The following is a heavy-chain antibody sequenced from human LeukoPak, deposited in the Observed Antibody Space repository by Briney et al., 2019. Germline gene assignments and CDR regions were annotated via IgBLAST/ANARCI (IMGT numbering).Heavy chain of an antibody. V-gene: IGHV3-23*01. Sequence: GGSLRLSCAASGFSFSGYALSWVGQAPGKGLEWVSSISGGAGSTYYADSVKGRFTISRDISKNTLYLQMNSLRAEDTAVYYCAKSGYNRFDYWGQGTLVTVSS. J-gene: IGHJ4*02. CDR2: ISGGAGST. CDR1: GFSFSGYA. D-gene: IGHD5-24*01. CDR3: AKSGYNRFDY.